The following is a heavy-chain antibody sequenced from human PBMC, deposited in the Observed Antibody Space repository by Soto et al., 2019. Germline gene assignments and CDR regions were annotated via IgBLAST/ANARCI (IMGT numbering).Heavy chain of an antibody. Sequence: GASVKVSCKASGGTFSSYAISWVRQAPGQGLGWMGGIIPIFGTANYAQKFQGRVTITADESTSTAYMELSSLRSEDTAVYYCASGRLGYCSSTSCYKHYYYGMDVWGQGTTVTVSS. D-gene: IGHD2-2*02. CDR1: GGTFSSYA. CDR2: IIPIFGTA. V-gene: IGHV1-69*13. J-gene: IGHJ6*02. CDR3: ASGRLGYCSSTSCYKHYYYGMDV.